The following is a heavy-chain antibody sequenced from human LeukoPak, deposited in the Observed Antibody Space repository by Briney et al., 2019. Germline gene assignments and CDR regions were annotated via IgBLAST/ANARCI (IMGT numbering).Heavy chain of an antibody. CDR2: ISSSSSYI. D-gene: IGHD6-13*01. Sequence: GGSLRLSCAASGFTFSSYSMNWVRQAPGKGLEWVSSISSSSSYIYYADSVKGRFTISRDNAKNSLYLQMNSLRAEDTAVYYCARDSWYGQQLVEPMSDYWGQGTLVTVSS. CDR3: ARDSWYGQQLVEPMSDY. J-gene: IGHJ4*02. V-gene: IGHV3-21*01. CDR1: GFTFSSYS.